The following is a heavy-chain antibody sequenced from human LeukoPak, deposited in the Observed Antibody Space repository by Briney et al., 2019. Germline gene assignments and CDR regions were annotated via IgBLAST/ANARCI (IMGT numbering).Heavy chain of an antibody. CDR2: IYYSGST. Sequence: PSETLSLTCTVSGGSISSSSYYWGWIRQPPGKGLEWIGSIYYSGSTYYNPSLKSRVTISVDTSKNQFSLKLSSVTAADTAVYYCARFSVAAAGTDYWGQGTLVTVSS. CDR3: ARFSVAAAGTDY. D-gene: IGHD6-13*01. V-gene: IGHV4-39*07. CDR1: GGSISSSSYY. J-gene: IGHJ4*02.